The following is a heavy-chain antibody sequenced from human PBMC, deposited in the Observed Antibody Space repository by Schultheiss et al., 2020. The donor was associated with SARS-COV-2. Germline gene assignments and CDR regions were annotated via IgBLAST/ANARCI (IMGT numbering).Heavy chain of an antibody. CDR2: IIPIFGTA. J-gene: IGHJ5*02. V-gene: IGHV1-69*13. CDR1: GGTFSSYA. Sequence: SVKVSCKASGGTFSSYAISWVRQAPGQGLEWMGGIIPIFGTANYAQKFQGRVTITADESTSTAYMELSSLRSEDTAVYYCARECPRVGPWFDPWGQGTLVTVSS. CDR3: ARECPRVGPWFDP.